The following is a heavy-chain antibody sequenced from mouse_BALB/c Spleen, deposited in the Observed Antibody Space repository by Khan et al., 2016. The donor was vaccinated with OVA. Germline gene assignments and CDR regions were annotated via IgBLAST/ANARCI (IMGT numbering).Heavy chain of an antibody. CDR1: GYTFTSYW. CDR3: ARDRIDY. J-gene: IGHJ2*01. V-gene: IGHV1-7*01. Sequence: VQLQQSGAELAKPGALVKMFRKASGYTFTSYWMHWIKQRSGQGLEWIGYNNHTSGYTDHNQKFKDKATLTADISCSTAYMQLSSLSSDDSEVYYCARDRIDYWGQGTALTVSS. CDR2: NNHTSGYT.